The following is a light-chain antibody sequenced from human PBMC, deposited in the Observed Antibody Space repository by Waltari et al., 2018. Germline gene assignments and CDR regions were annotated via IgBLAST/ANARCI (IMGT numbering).Light chain of an antibody. CDR2: DVT. J-gene: IGLJ2*01. CDR3: CSYAGTKIFVL. V-gene: IGLV2-11*01. CDR1: PSDIGAYNY. Sequence: QSALTQPRSVSASPGQSVTISCTGSPSDIGAYNYVSWYQHHPGKAPKLIIYDVTNRPSGVPVRFLGSKSGSTASLTVSGIQAEDDADYYCCSYAGTKIFVLFGGGTRLTVL.